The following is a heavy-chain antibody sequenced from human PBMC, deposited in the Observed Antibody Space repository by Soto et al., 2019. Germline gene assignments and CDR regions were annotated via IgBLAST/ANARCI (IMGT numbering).Heavy chain of an antibody. Sequence: PGGSLRLSCSASGFTFSSYAMHWVRQAPGKGLEYVSAISSNGGSTYYADSVKGRFTISRDNSKNTLYLQMSSLRAEDTAVYYCAASKYYYDSSGYSDYYYYDMDVWGRVTTVAVSS. V-gene: IGHV3-64D*06. CDR3: AASKYYYDSSGYSDYYYYDMDV. D-gene: IGHD3-22*01. CDR2: ISSNGGST. J-gene: IGHJ6*02. CDR1: GFTFSSYA.